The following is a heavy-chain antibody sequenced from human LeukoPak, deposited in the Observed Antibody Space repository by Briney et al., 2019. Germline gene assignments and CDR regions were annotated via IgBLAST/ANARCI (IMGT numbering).Heavy chain of an antibody. D-gene: IGHD6-19*01. V-gene: IGHV3-30-3*01. Sequence: PGRSLRLSCAASGFTFSSYAMHWVRQAPGKGLEWVAVISYDGSNKYYADSVKGRFTIPRDNSKNTLYLQMNSLRAEDTAVYYCARDLSYSSGPGQHWGQGTLVTVSS. CDR2: ISYDGSNK. J-gene: IGHJ1*01. CDR1: GFTFSSYA. CDR3: ARDLSYSSGPGQH.